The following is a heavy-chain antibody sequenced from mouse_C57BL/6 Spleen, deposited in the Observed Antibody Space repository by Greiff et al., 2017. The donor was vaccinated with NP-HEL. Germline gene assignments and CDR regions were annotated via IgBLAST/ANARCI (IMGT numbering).Heavy chain of an antibody. Sequence: EVMLVESGGGLVKPGGSLKLSCAASGFTFSSYAMSWVRQTPEKRLEWVATISDGGSYTYYPDNVKGRFTISRDNAKNNLYLQMSHLKSEDTAMYYCARDNDYYARDYWGQGTSVTVSS. J-gene: IGHJ4*01. V-gene: IGHV5-4*01. CDR3: ARDNDYYARDY. CDR2: ISDGGSYT. CDR1: GFTFSSYA.